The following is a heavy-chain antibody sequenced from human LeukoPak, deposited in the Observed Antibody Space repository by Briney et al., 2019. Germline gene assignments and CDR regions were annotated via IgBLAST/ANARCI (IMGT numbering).Heavy chain of an antibody. J-gene: IGHJ4*02. D-gene: IGHD3-22*01. Sequence: GGSLRLSCAASGFTFSSYAMSWVRQAPGKGLEWVSAISGSGGTTHYADSVKGRFTISRHNSKNTLSLQMNSLRAEDTAVYYCAKDGYYESSGYSYFDYWGQGTLVTVSS. V-gene: IGHV3-23*01. CDR2: ISGSGGTT. CDR1: GFTFSSYA. CDR3: AKDGYYESSGYSYFDY.